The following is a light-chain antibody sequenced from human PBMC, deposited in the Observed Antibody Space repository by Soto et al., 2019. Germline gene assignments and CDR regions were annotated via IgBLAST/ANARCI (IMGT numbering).Light chain of an antibody. Sequence: DIQMTQSPSSLSASVGDRVTIICQASQDITNYLNWYQQKPGKAPKLLIYDASNLETVVPSRFSGSGSGTHFNFTNSTLQPNSIATYYCQQFDNVRFTFGQGTRLEMK. CDR2: DAS. V-gene: IGKV1-33*01. CDR3: QQFDNVRFT. J-gene: IGKJ5*01. CDR1: QDITNY.